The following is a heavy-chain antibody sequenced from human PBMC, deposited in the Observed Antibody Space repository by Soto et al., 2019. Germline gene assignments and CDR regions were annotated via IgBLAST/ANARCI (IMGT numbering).Heavy chain of an antibody. CDR1: GYSFTSYW. D-gene: IGHD3-22*01. J-gene: IGHJ6*02. CDR3: ARHGQDDSTGYYYYYYGMDV. V-gene: IGHV5-10-1*01. Sequence: GESLKISCKGSGYSFTSYWISWVRQMPGKGLEWMGRIDPSDSYTNYSPSFQGHVTISADKSISTAYLQWSSLKASDTAMYYCARHGQDDSTGYYYYYYGMDVWGQGTTVTVS. CDR2: IDPSDSYT.